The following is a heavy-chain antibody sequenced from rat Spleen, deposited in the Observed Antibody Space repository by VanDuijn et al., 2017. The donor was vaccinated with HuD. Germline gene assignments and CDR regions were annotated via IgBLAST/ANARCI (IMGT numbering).Heavy chain of an antibody. Sequence: EVQLVESGGGLVQPGRSLKLSCEASGFTFKNYWMTWIRQAPGKGLEWIASISNTGGTTNYPDSVKGRFTISRDNAKTTLYLQMNSLRSEDTATYYCARHGDFDYWGQGVMVTVSS. J-gene: IGHJ2*01. V-gene: IGHV5-31*01. CDR1: GFTFKNYW. CDR2: ISNTGGTT. CDR3: ARHGDFDY.